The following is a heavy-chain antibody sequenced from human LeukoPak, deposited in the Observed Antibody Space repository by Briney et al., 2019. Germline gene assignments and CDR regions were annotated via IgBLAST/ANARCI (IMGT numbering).Heavy chain of an antibody. CDR1: GFTFSSYA. CDR3: AREGAVLMVYAIRGGIDY. D-gene: IGHD2-8*01. CDR2: ISGSGGNT. V-gene: IGHV3-23*01. J-gene: IGHJ4*02. Sequence: PGGSLRLSCAASGFTFSSYAMSWVRQAPGKGLEWVSVISGSGGNTYYADSVKGRFTISRDNAKNSLYLQMNSLRAEDTAVYNCAREGAVLMVYAIRGGIDYWGQGTLVTVSS.